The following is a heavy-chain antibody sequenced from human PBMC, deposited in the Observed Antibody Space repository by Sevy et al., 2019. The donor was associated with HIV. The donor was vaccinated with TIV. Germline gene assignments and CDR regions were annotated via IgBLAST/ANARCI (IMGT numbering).Heavy chain of an antibody. CDR1: GFAFNTYT. V-gene: IGHV3-21*01. Sequence: GGSLRLSCAASGFAFNTYTFYWVCQAPGEGLESISSISSSGVYEYYADSVRGRFTISRDNAKNSLSLQMNGLRVEDTGVYYCARVPDSGGRGRADYWGQGTRVTVSS. CDR2: ISSSGVYE. D-gene: IGHD1-26*01. CDR3: ARVPDSGGRGRADY. J-gene: IGHJ4*02.